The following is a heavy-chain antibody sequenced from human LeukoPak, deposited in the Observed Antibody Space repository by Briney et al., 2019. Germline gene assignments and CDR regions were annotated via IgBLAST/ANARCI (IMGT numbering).Heavy chain of an antibody. CDR1: GGSISSSSYY. D-gene: IGHD3-3*01. CDR3: ARAGSGSGY. J-gene: IGHJ4*02. CDR2: IYYSGST. V-gene: IGHV4-39*07. Sequence: SETLSLTCTVSGGSISSSSYYWGWIRQPPGKGLERIGSIYYSGSTYYNPSLKSRVTISVDTSKNQFSLKLSSVTAADTAVYYCARAGSGSGYWGQGTLVTVSS.